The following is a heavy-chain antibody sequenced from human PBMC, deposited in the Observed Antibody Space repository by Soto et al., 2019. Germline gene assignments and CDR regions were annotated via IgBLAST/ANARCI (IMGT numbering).Heavy chain of an antibody. D-gene: IGHD1-7*01. CDR2: IHTAKGNT. CDR1: GYTFTNNV. J-gene: IGHJ5*02. Sequence: ASVKVSCKASGYTFTNNVIHWLRQAPGQTLEWMGWIHTAKGNTKYSQKFEARVTLTRDTAAGTAYMELNSLRSDDTAVYYCARDPIWTYTWNYARLNYLDPWGQGTLVTVSS. CDR3: ARDPIWTYTWNYARLNYLDP. V-gene: IGHV1-3*04.